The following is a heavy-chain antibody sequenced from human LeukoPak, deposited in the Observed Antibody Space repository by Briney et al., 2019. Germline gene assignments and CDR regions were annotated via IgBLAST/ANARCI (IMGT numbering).Heavy chain of an antibody. J-gene: IGHJ4*02. CDR1: GFTFSSYA. Sequence: PGGSLRLSCAASGFTFSSYAMSWVRQAPGEGLEWVSAISGSGGSTYYADSVKGRFTISRDNSKNTLYLQMNSLRAEDTAVYYCAKDLITMVRGVITYRLDYWGQGTLVTVSS. V-gene: IGHV3-23*01. CDR2: ISGSGGST. CDR3: AKDLITMVRGVITYRLDY. D-gene: IGHD3-10*01.